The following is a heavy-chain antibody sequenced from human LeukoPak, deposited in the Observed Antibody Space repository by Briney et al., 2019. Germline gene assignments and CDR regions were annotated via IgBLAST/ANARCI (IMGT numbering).Heavy chain of an antibody. V-gene: IGHV3-23*01. CDR1: GFTFSSHG. D-gene: IGHD3-10*01. Sequence: PGGTLRLSCAASGFTFSSHGMSWVRQAPGKGLEWVSAISGSGGSTYYADSVKGRFTISRDNSKNTLYLQMNSLRAEDTAVYYCAKDSPTGMVRGVIIPYLDYWGQGTLVTVSS. CDR3: AKDSPTGMVRGVIIPYLDY. J-gene: IGHJ4*02. CDR2: ISGSGGST.